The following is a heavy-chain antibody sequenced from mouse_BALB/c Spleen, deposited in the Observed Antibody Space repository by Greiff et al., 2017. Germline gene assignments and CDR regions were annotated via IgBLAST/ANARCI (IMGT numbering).Heavy chain of an antibody. J-gene: IGHJ2*01. CDR1: GYSITSDYA. V-gene: IGHV3-2*02. D-gene: IGHD2-2*01. CDR3: ARALKWLAGNFDY. Sequence: EVKLQESGPGLVKPSQSLSLTCTVTGYSITSDYAWNWIRQFPGNKLEWMGYISYSGSTSYNPSLKSRISITRDTSKNQFFLQLNSVTTEDTATYYCARALKWLAGNFDYWGQGTTLTVSS. CDR2: ISYSGST.